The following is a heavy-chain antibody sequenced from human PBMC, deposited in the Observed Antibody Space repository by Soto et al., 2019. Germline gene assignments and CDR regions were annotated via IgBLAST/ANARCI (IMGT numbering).Heavy chain of an antibody. CDR1: GFTFSSYG. V-gene: IGHV3-30*18. CDR3: AKEGLRVVRPGTWFDP. J-gene: IGHJ5*02. D-gene: IGHD3-10*01. Sequence: QVQLVESGGGVVQPGRSLRLSCAASGFTFSSYGMHWVRQAPGKGLEWVAVISYDGSNKYYADSVKGRFTTSRDNSKNTLYLQMNSLRAEDTAVYYCAKEGLRVVRPGTWFDPWVQGTLVTVSS. CDR2: ISYDGSNK.